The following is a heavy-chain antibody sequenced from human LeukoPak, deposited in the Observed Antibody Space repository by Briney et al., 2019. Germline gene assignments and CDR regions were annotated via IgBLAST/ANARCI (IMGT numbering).Heavy chain of an antibody. J-gene: IGHJ4*02. CDR1: GFTFSSYG. V-gene: IGHV3-33*01. CDR2: IWYDGSNK. Sequence: GRSLRLSCAASGFTFSSYGMHWVRQAPGKGLEWVAVIWYDGSNKYYADSVKGRFTISRDNSKNTLYLQMNSLRAEDTAVYYCARDQDIVVVPAAIGYWGQGTLVNVSS. CDR3: ARDQDIVVVPAAIGY. D-gene: IGHD2-2*02.